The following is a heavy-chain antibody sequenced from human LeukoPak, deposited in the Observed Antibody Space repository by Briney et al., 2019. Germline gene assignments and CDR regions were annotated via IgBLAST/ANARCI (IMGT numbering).Heavy chain of an antibody. J-gene: IGHJ4*02. V-gene: IGHV3-21*06. CDR2: ISSTNSYI. CDR3: ARDQGVLRY. Sequence: GGSLRLSCAASGFTFTDYTLNWVRQAPGKGLEWVSSISSTNSYIYYADSVKGRFTISRDTAKNSVYLQMNSLRVEDTGFYYCARDQGVLRYWGQGTLVTDSS. D-gene: IGHD3-10*01. CDR1: GFTFTDYT.